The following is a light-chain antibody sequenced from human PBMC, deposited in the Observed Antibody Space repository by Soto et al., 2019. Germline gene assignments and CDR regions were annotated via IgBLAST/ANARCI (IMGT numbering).Light chain of an antibody. J-gene: IGKJ5*01. CDR3: QQSYSPSIT. CDR2: AAS. CDR1: QSITSY. V-gene: IGKV1-39*01. Sequence: DIQMAQSPSSLSASVGARCTITCRASQSITSYLNWYQQKPGKAPKLLIYAASSLQSGVPSRFSGSGSGTDFTLTISSLQPEEFATDEGQQSYSPSITFGQGTRLEIK.